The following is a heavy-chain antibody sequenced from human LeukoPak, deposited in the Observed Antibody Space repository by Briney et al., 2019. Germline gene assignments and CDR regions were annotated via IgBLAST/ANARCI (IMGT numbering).Heavy chain of an antibody. Sequence: PSETLSLTRTVSGGSLNGYYWSWIRQPLGKGLEWIGLIYHSGSVNHNPSLKSRATISVDTSKNQVSLKLTSVTAADTAVYYCARPPRIAVPPFYYYYMDVWGKGTTVTVSS. V-gene: IGHV4-59*08. CDR1: GGSLNGYY. CDR2: IYHSGSV. CDR3: ARPPRIAVPPFYYYYMDV. J-gene: IGHJ6*03. D-gene: IGHD6-6*01.